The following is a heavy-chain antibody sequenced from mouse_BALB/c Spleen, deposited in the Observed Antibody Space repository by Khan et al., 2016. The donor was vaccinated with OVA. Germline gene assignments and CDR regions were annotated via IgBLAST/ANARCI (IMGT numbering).Heavy chain of an antibody. CDR2: LCGGGST. CDR1: GFSLTDYG. Sequence: QVQLKESGPGLVAPSQSLSITCTVSGFSLTDYGVRWFRQPPGKGLEWLGILCGGGSTYYNSALKSRLSISKDNSKSQVFLKRLNRHTDGTAMCCCAKACYAHCAPLDYWGQGTSVTVSS. V-gene: IGHV2-6-5*01. J-gene: IGHJ4*01. D-gene: IGHD1-1*01. CDR3: AKACYAHCAPLDY.